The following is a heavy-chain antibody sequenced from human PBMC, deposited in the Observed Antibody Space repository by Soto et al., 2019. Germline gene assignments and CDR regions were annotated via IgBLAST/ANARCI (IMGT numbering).Heavy chain of an antibody. CDR2: ISSSGSTI. V-gene: IGHV3-48*03. CDR1: GFTFSSYE. D-gene: IGHD5-12*01. J-gene: IGHJ4*02. CDR3: ARRSSGYAFDY. Sequence: GSLRLSCAASGFTFSSYEMNWVRQAPGKGLEWVSYISSSGSTIYYADSVKGRFTISRDNAKNSLYLQMNSLRAEDTAVYYCARRSSGYAFDYWGQGTLVTVSS.